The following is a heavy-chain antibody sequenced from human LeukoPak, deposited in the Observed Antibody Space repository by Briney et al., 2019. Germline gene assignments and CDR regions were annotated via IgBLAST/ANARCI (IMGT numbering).Heavy chain of an antibody. CDR3: AKDSHWILFDD. V-gene: IGHV3-23*01. J-gene: IGHJ4*02. Sequence: GGSLRLSCAASGFTFSTYGMNWVRQAPGKGLEWVSGIGGSGTRTYYADSVKGRFTISRDNSKNTLYLQMNSLRDEDTAVYYCAKDSHWILFDDWGQGTLVTVSS. CDR1: GFTFSTYG. D-gene: IGHD2-2*03. CDR2: IGGSGTRT.